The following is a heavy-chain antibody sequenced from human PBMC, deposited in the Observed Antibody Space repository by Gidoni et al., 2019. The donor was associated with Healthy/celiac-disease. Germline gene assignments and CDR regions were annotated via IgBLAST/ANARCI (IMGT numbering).Heavy chain of an antibody. V-gene: IGHV3-30*18. CDR2: ISYDGSNK. D-gene: IGHD2-8*01. Sequence: QVQLVESGGGVVQPGRSLRLSCAASGFTFSSYGMLWVRQAPGQGLEWVAVISYDGSNKYYADSVKGRFTISRDNSKNTLYLQMNSLRAEDTAVYYCAKERVRRGPYYFDYWGQGTLVTVSS. CDR1: GFTFSSYG. J-gene: IGHJ4*02. CDR3: AKERVRRGPYYFDY.